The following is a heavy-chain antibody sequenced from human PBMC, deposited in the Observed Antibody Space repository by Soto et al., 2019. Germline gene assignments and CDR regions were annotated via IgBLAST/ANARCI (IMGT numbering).Heavy chain of an antibody. CDR3: AVNPSQSPLH. Sequence: QVQLVQSGAEEKKPGASVKVSCKASGYTFTSYAMLWVRQAHGQRLEWMGWINAGNGNTKYSQKFQGRVTITRDTSASTAYMELSRLRSADTAVYYCAVNPSQSPLHWGQGTLVTVSS. J-gene: IGHJ4*02. D-gene: IGHD2-2*01. V-gene: IGHV1-3*05. CDR2: INAGNGNT. CDR1: GYTFTSYA.